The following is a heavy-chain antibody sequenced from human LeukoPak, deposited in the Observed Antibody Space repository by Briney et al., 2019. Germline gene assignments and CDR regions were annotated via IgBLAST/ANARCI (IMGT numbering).Heavy chain of an antibody. Sequence: SETLSLTCTVSGGSISSSSHYWGWIRQPPGKGLEWIGSIYYSGDTYYNPSLKSRVTTSVDTSKSQFSLRLSSVTAADTAVYYCARQRSRNFDYWGQGTLVTVSS. CDR1: GGSISSSSHY. CDR2: IYYSGDT. CDR3: ARQRSRNFDY. J-gene: IGHJ4*02. V-gene: IGHV4-39*01.